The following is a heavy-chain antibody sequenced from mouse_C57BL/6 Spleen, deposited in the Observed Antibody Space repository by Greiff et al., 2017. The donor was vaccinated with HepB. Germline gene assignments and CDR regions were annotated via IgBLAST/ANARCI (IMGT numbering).Heavy chain of an antibody. CDR1: GFTFSDYY. D-gene: IGHD1-1*01. CDR2: ISNGGGST. J-gene: IGHJ4*01. CDR3: ARHMDYGSPMDY. Sequence: EVMLVESGGGLVQPGGSLKLSCAASGFTFSDYYMYWVRQTPEKRLEWVAYISNGGGSTYYPDTVKGRFTISRDNAKNTLYLQMSRLKSEDTAMYYCARHMDYGSPMDYWGQGTSVTVSS. V-gene: IGHV5-12*01.